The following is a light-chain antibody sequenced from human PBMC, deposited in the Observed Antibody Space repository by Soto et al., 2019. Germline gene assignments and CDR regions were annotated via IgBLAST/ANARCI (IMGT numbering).Light chain of an antibody. Sequence: SALTQPASVSGSPGQSITISCTGTSSDVGAYNYVSWYQQYPGKAPKLMIYGVTNRPSGVSNRFSGSKTGNTASLTISGLQAEDEADYYCCSYAGSYTYVFGTGTKVTVL. CDR1: SSDVGAYNY. CDR2: GVT. CDR3: CSYAGSYTYV. V-gene: IGLV2-14*01. J-gene: IGLJ1*01.